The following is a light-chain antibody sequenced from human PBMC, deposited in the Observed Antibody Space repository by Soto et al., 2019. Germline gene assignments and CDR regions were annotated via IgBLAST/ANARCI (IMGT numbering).Light chain of an antibody. CDR2: DGS. J-gene: IGKJ4*01. CDR1: QNIRNY. CDR3: QQYDYVPLT. V-gene: IGKV1-33*01. Sequence: DIQMTQSPPSLSASVGDSVTITCQATQNIRNYLNWYQHKPGMAPKLLIYDGSSLQKGVPSRFSGSGSGTDFTLIITDLQSEDAATYYCQQYDYVPLTFGGGTKVEI.